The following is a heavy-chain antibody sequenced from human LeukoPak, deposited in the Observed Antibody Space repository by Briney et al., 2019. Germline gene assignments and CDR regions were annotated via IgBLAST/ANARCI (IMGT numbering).Heavy chain of an antibody. V-gene: IGHV4-31*03. CDR2: IYYSGST. Sequence: SETLSLTCTVSGGSISSGGYYWSWIRQHPGKGLEWIGYIYYSGSTYYSPSLKSRVTISVDTSKNQFSLKLSSVTAADTAVYYCARAAAAYDFWSGYYHYFDYWGQGTLVTVSS. D-gene: IGHD3-3*01. CDR1: GGSISSGGYY. CDR3: ARAAAAYDFWSGYYHYFDY. J-gene: IGHJ4*02.